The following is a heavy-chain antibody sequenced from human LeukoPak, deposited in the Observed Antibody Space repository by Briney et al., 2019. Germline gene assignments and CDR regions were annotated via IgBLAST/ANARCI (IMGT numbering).Heavy chain of an antibody. V-gene: IGHV4-34*01. CDR3: ARVGYSYVINDWSRTGLGAYPTKYYYHMDV. CDR1: GGSFSGYY. D-gene: IGHD5-18*01. J-gene: IGHJ6*03. CDR2: INHSGST. Sequence: PSETLSLTCAVYGGSFSGYYWSWIRQPPGKGLERIGEINHSGSTNYNPSLKSRVTISGDTSKNQFSLKLSSVPAAGTAVYFCARVGYSYVINDWSRTGLGAYPTKYYYHMDVWGKGTTVTVFS.